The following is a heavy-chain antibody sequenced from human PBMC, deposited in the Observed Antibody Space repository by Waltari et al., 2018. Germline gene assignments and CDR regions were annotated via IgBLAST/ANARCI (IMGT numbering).Heavy chain of an antibody. CDR3: TTSSYCGTTTCYQYYGMDV. J-gene: IGHJ6*02. V-gene: IGHV1-69*01. CDR1: GGSFSSYS. CDR2: IIPVFGTA. Sequence: QVRLVQSGAEVKKPGSSVKVSCKAFGGSFSSYSINWVRQAPGQGLEWMGGIIPVFGTANYAQKFQDRLAITADESTSTAYMELSSLRSEDTAAYYCTTSSYCGTTTCYQYYGMDVWGQGTKVTVSS. D-gene: IGHD2-2*01.